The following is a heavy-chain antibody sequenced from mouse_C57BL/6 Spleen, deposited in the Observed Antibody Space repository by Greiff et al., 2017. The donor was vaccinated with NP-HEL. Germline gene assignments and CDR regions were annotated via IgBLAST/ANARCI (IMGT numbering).Heavy chain of an antibody. CDR3: ARYPLGITTVVAGNY. CDR2: IDPSDSYT. J-gene: IGHJ2*01. Sequence: QVQLQQSGAELVKPGASVKLSCKASGYTFTSYWMQWVKQRPGQGLEWIGEIDPSDSYTNYNQKFKGKATLTVDTSSSTAYMQLSSLTSEDSAVYYCARYPLGITTVVAGNYWGQGTTLTVSS. V-gene: IGHV1-50*01. CDR1: GYTFTSYW. D-gene: IGHD1-1*01.